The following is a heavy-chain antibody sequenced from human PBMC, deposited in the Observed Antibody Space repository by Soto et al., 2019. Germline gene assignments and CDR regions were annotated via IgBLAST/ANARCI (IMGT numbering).Heavy chain of an antibody. Sequence: ASVKVSCKASGYTFTSYGISWVRQAPGQGLEWMGWISAYNGNTNYAQKLQGRVTMTTDTSTSTAYMELRSLRSDDTAVYYCAAHSSGCPGGCYFDYWGQGTLVTVSS. CDR3: AAHSSGCPGGCYFDY. V-gene: IGHV1-18*01. D-gene: IGHD6-19*01. CDR1: GYTFTSYG. CDR2: ISAYNGNT. J-gene: IGHJ4*02.